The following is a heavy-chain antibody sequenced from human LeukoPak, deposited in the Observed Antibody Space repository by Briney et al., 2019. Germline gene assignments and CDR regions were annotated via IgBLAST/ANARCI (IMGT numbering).Heavy chain of an antibody. D-gene: IGHD6-19*01. CDR3: AKDGGSSSGWYSAY. CDR1: GFTFSSYA. CDR2: ISGSGGST. Sequence: GGSLRLSCAASGFTFSSYAMSWVRQAPGKGLEWVSAISGSGGSTYYADSVKGRFTISRDNSKNTLYLQMNSLRAEDTAVYYCAKDGGSSSGWYSAYWGQGTLVTVSS. J-gene: IGHJ4*02. V-gene: IGHV3-23*01.